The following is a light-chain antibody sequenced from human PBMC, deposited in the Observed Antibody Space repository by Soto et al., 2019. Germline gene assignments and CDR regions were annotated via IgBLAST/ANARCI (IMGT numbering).Light chain of an antibody. J-gene: IGLJ1*01. V-gene: IGLV1-51*01. Sequence: QSVLTQPPSVSAAAGQKVTISCFGSTSNIGNNHVSWYQQFPGTAPKLLIFDDNKRPSGIPDRFSGSKSGTAATLGITGLQTGDEADYYCGTWDSSLSAVFGTGTKVTVL. CDR3: GTWDSSLSAV. CDR2: DDN. CDR1: TSNIGNNH.